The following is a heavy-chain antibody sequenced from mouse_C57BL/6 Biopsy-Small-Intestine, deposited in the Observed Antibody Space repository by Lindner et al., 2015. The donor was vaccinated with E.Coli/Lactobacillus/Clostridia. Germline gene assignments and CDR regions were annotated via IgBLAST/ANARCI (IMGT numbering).Heavy chain of an antibody. Sequence: VQLQESGAELVKPGASVKISCKGSGYTFSNYWMNWVKQRPGKGLEWIGQIYPGDGGSNYNDKFKGKATLTADKSSSTAYMQLSSLTSEDSAVYFCARKGGAMDYWGQGTSVTVSS. V-gene: IGHV1-80*01. J-gene: IGHJ4*01. CDR1: GYTFSNYW. CDR2: IYPGDGGS. CDR3: ARKGGAMDY.